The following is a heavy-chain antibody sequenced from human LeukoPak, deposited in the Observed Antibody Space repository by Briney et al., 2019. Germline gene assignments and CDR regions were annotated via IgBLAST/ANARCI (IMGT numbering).Heavy chain of an antibody. J-gene: IGHJ4*02. CDR3: ARHSVVRGVIITARGHFDY. D-gene: IGHD3-10*01. CDR2: IYYSGST. Sequence: SETLSLTCTVSGGSISSSSYYWGWIRQPPGKGLEWIGSIYYSGSTYYNPSLKSRVTISVDTSKNQFSLKLSSVTAADTAVYYCARHSVVRGVIITARGHFDYWGQGTLVTVSS. V-gene: IGHV4-39*01. CDR1: GGSISSSSYY.